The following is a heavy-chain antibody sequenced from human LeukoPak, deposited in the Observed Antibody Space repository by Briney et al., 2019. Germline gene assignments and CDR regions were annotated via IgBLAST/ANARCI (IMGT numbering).Heavy chain of an antibody. CDR2: ISSSGSTI. CDR1: GFTFSDYY. D-gene: IGHD4-17*01. Sequence: GGSLRLSCAASGFTFSDYYMSWIRQAPGKGLEWVSYISSSGSTIYYADSVKGRFTISRDNAKNSLYLQMNSLRAEDTAVYYCARVPFYGDPPSLWDYWGQGTLVTVSS. V-gene: IGHV3-11*01. CDR3: ARVPFYGDPPSLWDY. J-gene: IGHJ4*02.